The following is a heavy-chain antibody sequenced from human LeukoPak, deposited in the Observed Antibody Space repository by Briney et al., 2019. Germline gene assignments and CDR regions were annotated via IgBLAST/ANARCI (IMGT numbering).Heavy chain of an antibody. CDR2: IYYSGST. D-gene: IGHD5-18*01. CDR3: ARDNSTLNWFDP. Sequence: WVRQAPGKGLGWIGSIYYSGSTYYNPSLKSRVTISVDTSKNQFSLKLSSVTAADTAVYYCARDNSTLNWFDPWGQGTLVTVSS. J-gene: IGHJ5*02. V-gene: IGHV4-39*07.